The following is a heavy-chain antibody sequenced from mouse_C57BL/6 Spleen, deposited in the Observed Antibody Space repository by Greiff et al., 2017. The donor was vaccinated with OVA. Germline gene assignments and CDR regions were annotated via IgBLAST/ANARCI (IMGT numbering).Heavy chain of an antibody. V-gene: IGHV1-69*01. Sequence: QVQLKQSGAELVMPGASVKLSCKASGYTFTSYWMHWVKQRPGQGLEWIGEIDPSDSYTNYNQKFKGKSTLTVDKSSSTAYMQLSSLTSEDSAVYYCARGHYYGSSYFDYWGQGTTLTVSS. J-gene: IGHJ2*01. CDR1: GYTFTSYW. D-gene: IGHD1-1*01. CDR3: ARGHYYGSSYFDY. CDR2: IDPSDSYT.